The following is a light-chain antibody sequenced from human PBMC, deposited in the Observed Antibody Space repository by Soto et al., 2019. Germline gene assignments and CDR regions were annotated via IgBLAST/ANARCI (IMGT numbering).Light chain of an antibody. CDR2: DVS. J-gene: IGLJ1*01. CDR1: SSDVGSHDL. CDR3: SSFTSSTTYV. V-gene: IGLV2-14*02. Sequence: QSALTQPASVSGSPGQSIAISCTGTSSDVGSHDLVSWYQQHPGKVPKLIIYDVSSRPSGVSNRFSGSKSGNTASLTISGLQAEDEADYYCSSFTSSTTYVFGTGNKLTVL.